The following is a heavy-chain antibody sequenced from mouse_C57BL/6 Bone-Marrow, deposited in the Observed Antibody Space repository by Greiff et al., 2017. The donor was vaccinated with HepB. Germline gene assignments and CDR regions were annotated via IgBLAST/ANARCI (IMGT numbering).Heavy chain of an antibody. J-gene: IGHJ4*01. CDR3: ARGYPYYYAMDY. CDR2: TFYSGIT. D-gene: IGHD2-12*01. CDR1: GFSINSDCY. Sequence: EVKLQESGPSLVRPSQTLSLTCTVTGFSINSDCYWIWIRQFPGNKLEYTGYTFYSGITYYNPSLESRTYITRDTSKNQFSLKLSAVTTEDTATYYCARGYPYYYAMDYWGQGTSVTVSS. V-gene: IGHV3-3*01.